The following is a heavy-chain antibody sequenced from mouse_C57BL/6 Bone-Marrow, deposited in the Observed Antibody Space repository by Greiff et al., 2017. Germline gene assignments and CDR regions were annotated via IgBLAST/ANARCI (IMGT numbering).Heavy chain of an antibody. CDR2: IHPKSGST. CDR3: ALRCPYYYAMDY. J-gene: IGHJ4*01. D-gene: IGHD2-12*01. V-gene: IGHV1-64*01. CDR1: GYTFTSYW. Sequence: QVHLQQPGAELVKPGASVKLSCKASGYTFTSYWMHWVKQRPGQGLEWIGMIHPKSGSTNYNEKFKRKATLTVDTSSSTAYMQHSSLTTEDSAVYYCALRCPYYYAMDYWGQGTSVTVSS.